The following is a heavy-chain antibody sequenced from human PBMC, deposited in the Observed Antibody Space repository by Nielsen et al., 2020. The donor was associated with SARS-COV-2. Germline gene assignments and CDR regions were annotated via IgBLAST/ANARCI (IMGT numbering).Heavy chain of an antibody. D-gene: IGHD5-12*01. CDR2: ILDDGSNA. CDR3: ARDARGYYGFDFVFES. Sequence: GGSLRLSYAASGFTFSSYSMNWVRQAPGKGLEWVAAILDDGSNAYSGDSVKGRFTVSRDNSKNTLYLQMTDLRTEDTAVYFCARDARGYYGFDFVFESWGQGSLVTVSS. CDR1: GFTFSSYS. J-gene: IGHJ4*02. V-gene: IGHV3-30*03.